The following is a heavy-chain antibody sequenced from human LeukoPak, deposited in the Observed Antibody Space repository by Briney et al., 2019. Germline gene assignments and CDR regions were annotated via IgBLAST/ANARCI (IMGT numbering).Heavy chain of an antibody. J-gene: IGHJ4*02. Sequence: GGSLRLSCAASGFTFYDYAMHWVRQAPGKGLEWVSLISGDGGSTYYADSVKGRFTISRDNSKNSLYLQMNSLRTEDTALYYRAKDMNYYGSGSYFDYWGQGTLVTVSS. CDR2: ISGDGGST. CDR3: AKDMNYYGSGSYFDY. D-gene: IGHD3-10*01. CDR1: GFTFYDYA. V-gene: IGHV3-43*02.